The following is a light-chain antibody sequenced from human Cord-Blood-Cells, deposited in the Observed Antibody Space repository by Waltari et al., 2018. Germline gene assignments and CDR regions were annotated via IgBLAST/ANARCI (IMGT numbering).Light chain of an antibody. CDR2: WAS. CDR3: QQYYSTPRT. Sequence: DIVMTQSPDSLAVSLGERATIKCKSSQSVLYSSNNKNYLAWYQQKPGQPPKLLVYWASTRGSGVPDGFSGSGSGTDFTLTISSLQAEDVAVYYCQQYYSTPRTFGQGTKVEIK. J-gene: IGKJ1*01. CDR1: QSVLYSSNNKNY. V-gene: IGKV4-1*01.